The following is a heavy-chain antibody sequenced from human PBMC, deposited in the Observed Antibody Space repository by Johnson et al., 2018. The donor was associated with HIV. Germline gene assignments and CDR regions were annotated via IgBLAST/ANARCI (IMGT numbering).Heavy chain of an antibody. CDR3: AKSTQASIFRESGPYGAFDI. V-gene: IGHV3-64*01. D-gene: IGHD3-3*02. CDR1: GFTFSSYA. Sequence: EQLVESGGGVVQPGRSLRLSCAASGFTFSSYAMHWVRQAPGKGLEYVSAISSNGGSTYYANSVKGRFTISRDHSKKTLYVQMNSLRVEDTAVYYCAKSTQASIFRESGPYGAFDIWGQGTMVTVSS. J-gene: IGHJ3*02. CDR2: ISSNGGST.